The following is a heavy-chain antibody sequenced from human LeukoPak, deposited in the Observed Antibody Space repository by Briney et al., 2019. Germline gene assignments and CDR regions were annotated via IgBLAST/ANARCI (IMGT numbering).Heavy chain of an antibody. Sequence: GGSLRLSCAASGFNFSYNWMSWVRQVPGKGLEWVANIKPDGSEQYYVDSVKSRFTISRDNAKNSLYLQVNSLRAEDTAMYYCARDYDWGQGTLVTVSS. V-gene: IGHV3-7*04. CDR3: ARDYD. CDR2: IKPDGSEQ. CDR1: GFNFSYNW. J-gene: IGHJ4*02. D-gene: IGHD3-16*01.